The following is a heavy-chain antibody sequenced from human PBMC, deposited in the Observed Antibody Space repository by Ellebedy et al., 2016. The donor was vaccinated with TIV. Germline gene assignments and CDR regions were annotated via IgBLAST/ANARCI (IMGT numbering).Heavy chain of an antibody. CDR3: ARDQWLGRAYYFDY. J-gene: IGHJ4*02. V-gene: IGHV3-7*01. Sequence: GESLKISCAASGFSVSSKYMSWVRQAPGKGLEWVANIKQDGSEKYYVDSVEGRFSISRDNTKNSMYLQMNSLRDEDTAVYYCARDQWLGRAYYFDYWGQGTLLTVSS. CDR1: GFSVSSKY. D-gene: IGHD6-19*01. CDR2: IKQDGSEK.